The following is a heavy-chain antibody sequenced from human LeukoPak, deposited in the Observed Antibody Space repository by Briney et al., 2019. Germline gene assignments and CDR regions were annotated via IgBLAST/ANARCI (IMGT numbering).Heavy chain of an antibody. Sequence: SQTLSLTCAISGDSVSSNSAAWNWIRQSPSRGLEWLGRTYYRSKWYNDYAVSVKSRITINPDTSKNQFSLQLNSVTPEDTAVYYCARDLVHYYDSSGYYYFDYWGQGTLVTVSS. V-gene: IGHV6-1*01. CDR3: ARDLVHYYDSSGYYYFDY. J-gene: IGHJ4*02. CDR2: TYYRSKWYN. D-gene: IGHD3-22*01. CDR1: GDSVSSNSAA.